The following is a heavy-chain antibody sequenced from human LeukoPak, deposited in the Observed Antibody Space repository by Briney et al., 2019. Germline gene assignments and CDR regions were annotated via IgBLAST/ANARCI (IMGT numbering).Heavy chain of an antibody. D-gene: IGHD2-21*01. CDR3: ARVWQDYSGVDY. Sequence: GRSLRLSCAASGFTFDDYAMHWVRQAPGKGLEWVSGISWNSGSIGYADSVKGRFTISRDNAKNSLYLQMNSLRDEDTAVYYCARVWQDYSGVDYWGQGTLVTVS. J-gene: IGHJ4*02. CDR1: GFTFDDYA. CDR2: ISWNSGSI. V-gene: IGHV3-9*01.